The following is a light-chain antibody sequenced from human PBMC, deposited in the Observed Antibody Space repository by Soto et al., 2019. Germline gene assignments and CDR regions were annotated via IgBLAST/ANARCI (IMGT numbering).Light chain of an antibody. CDR2: EVS. Sequence: QSVLTQPASVSGSPGRSITISCTGTSSDVGAYNFVSWYQHHPGKAPKLMIYEVSNRPSGVSNRFSGSKSGNTASLTISGLQAEDEADYYCSSYTSSSSVVFGGGTKVTVL. J-gene: IGLJ2*01. V-gene: IGLV2-14*01. CDR1: SSDVGAYNF. CDR3: SSYTSSSSVV.